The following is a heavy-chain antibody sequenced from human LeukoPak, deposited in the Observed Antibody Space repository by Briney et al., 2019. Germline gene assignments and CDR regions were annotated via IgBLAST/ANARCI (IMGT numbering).Heavy chain of an antibody. J-gene: IGHJ4*02. V-gene: IGHV3-21*01. CDR1: GFTFSGYS. CDR3: AREVSEGFDF. CDR2: FGTRSTSV. D-gene: IGHD3-22*01. Sequence: GGSLRLSCTAPGFTFSGYSMNWIRQAPGKGLEWVSSFGTRSTSVYHAGSVKGRFAISRDNAKNSLYSQMNSLRAEDTALYYCAREVSEGFDFWGQGTLVTVSS.